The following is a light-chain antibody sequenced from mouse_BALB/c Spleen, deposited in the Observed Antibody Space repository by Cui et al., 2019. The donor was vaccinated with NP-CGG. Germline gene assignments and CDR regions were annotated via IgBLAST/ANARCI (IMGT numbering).Light chain of an antibody. Sequence: VVATESAATTSPGETVTLTCRSSTGAVTTSNYANWVQEKPDHLFTGLIGGTNNRAPGVPARFSGSLIGDKAALTITGAQTEDEAIYFCALWYSNHWVFGGGTKLTVL. CDR1: TGAVTTSNY. V-gene: IGLV1*01. CDR3: ALWYSNHWV. CDR2: GTN. J-gene: IGLJ1*01.